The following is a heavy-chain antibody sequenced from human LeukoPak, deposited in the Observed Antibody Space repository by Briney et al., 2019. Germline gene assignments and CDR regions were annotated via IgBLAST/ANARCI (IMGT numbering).Heavy chain of an antibody. Sequence: SVKVSCKASGGTFSSYAISWVRQAPGQGLEWMGGIIPIFGTANYAQKFQGRVTITTDESTSTSYMELSSLRSEDTAVYYCARASWGGYSYGYVDYWGQGTLVTVSS. CDR1: GGTFSSYA. J-gene: IGHJ4*02. CDR2: IIPIFGTA. D-gene: IGHD5-18*01. CDR3: ARASWGGYSYGYVDY. V-gene: IGHV1-69*05.